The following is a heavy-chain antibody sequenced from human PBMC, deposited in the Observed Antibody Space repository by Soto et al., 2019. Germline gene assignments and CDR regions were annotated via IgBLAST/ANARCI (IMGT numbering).Heavy chain of an antibody. V-gene: IGHV1-24*01. D-gene: IGHD6-6*01. CDR2: FDPEDGET. Sequence: ASVKVSCKVSGYTLTELSMHWVRQAPGKGLEWMGGFDPEDGETIYAQKFQGRVTMTEDTSTDTAYMELSSLRSEDTAVYYCATVASTSYGYYYYGMDVWGQGTTVTVSS. CDR3: ATVASTSYGYYYYGMDV. J-gene: IGHJ6*02. CDR1: GYTLTELS.